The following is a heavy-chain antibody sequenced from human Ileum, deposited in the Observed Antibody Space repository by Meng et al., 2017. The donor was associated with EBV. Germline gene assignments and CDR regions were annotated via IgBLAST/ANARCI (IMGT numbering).Heavy chain of an antibody. Sequence: RLEEPVPRLVQPSATLPHPCAVSGYSISITKWWGGIRQAPGKGLEWIGFISYSGSTSYNPSPKSRVTMSVDTSKSQFSLNLNSVTAVDTAVYYCARNVPGTSAYYDWGQGTLVTVSS. CDR1: GYSISITKW. J-gene: IGHJ4*02. D-gene: IGHD3-22*01. CDR2: ISYSGST. V-gene: IGHV4-28*01. CDR3: ARNVPGTSAYYD.